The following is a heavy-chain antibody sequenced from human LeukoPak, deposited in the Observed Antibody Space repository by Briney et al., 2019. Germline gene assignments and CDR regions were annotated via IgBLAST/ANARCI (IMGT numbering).Heavy chain of an antibody. V-gene: IGHV4-39*02. Sequence: SWETLSLTCTVSGGSISSSSYYWGWIRQPPGKGLELIGSIDYSGSTYYNPSLKSRVTISVDTSKNQFSLKLSAVTAADTAVYYCARDLLGGWFDPWGQGTLVTVSS. CDR1: GGSISSSSYY. D-gene: IGHD3-10*01. J-gene: IGHJ5*02. CDR2: IDYSGST. CDR3: ARDLLGGWFDP.